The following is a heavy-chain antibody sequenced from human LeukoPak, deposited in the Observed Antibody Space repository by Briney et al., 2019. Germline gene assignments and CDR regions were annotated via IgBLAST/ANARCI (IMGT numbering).Heavy chain of an antibody. CDR1: RFTFSSYV. CDR2: IWYDGDNK. D-gene: IGHD3-22*01. CDR3: AKARATYLYDTSGYSALDY. J-gene: IGHJ4*02. V-gene: IGHV3-33*06. Sequence: GGSLRLSCAASRFTFSSYVMDWVRQAPGKGLEWVALIWYDGDNKYYSDSVKGRFTISRDNSKNTLYLQMNSLRAEDTAVYYCAKARATYLYDTSGYSALDYWGQGTLVTVSS.